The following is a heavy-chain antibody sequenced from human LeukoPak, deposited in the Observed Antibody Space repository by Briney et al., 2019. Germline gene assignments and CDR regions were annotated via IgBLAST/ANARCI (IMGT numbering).Heavy chain of an antibody. J-gene: IGHJ6*03. CDR1: GGSISSYY. V-gene: IGHV4-4*07. CDR2: IYTSGST. Sequence: SETLSLTCTVSGGSISSYYWSWIWQPAGKGLEWIGRIYTSGSTNYNPSLKSRVTMSVDTSKNQFSLKLSSVTAADTAVYYCARDSSGWGYGGYYYYMDVWGKGTTVTVSS. CDR3: ARDSSGWGYGGYYYYMDV. D-gene: IGHD6-19*01.